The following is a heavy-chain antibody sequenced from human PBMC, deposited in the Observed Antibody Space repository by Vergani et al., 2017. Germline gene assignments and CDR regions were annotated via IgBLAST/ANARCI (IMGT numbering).Heavy chain of an antibody. CDR2: TWYEGNNN. Sequence: QVQLVESGGGVVQPGRSLRLSCTPSSFKLGAYGMHWVRQAPGRGLEWVSMTWYEGNNNYYADSVKGRFTISKDISKNTLYLQMNSLRAEDTAVYYCARGGTRGYSGYGDYWGQGTLVTVSS. D-gene: IGHD5-12*01. CDR3: ARGGTRGYSGYGDY. V-gene: IGHV3-33*01. J-gene: IGHJ4*02. CDR1: SFKLGAYG.